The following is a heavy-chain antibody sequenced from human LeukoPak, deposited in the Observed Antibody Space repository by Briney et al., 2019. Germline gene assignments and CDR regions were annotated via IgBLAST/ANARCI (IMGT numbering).Heavy chain of an antibody. D-gene: IGHD5-12*01. V-gene: IGHV3-11*01. CDR3: ARDPGSGYEEPFDY. CDR2: ISSSGSSI. CDR1: GFIFSDYY. J-gene: IGHJ4*02. Sequence: GESLRLSCAASGFIFSDYYISWGRQAPGKGREGVSYISSSGSSIYSAASVKCRFTISRDNAKDSLYLQMNRLRAEDTAVYYCARDPGSGYEEPFDYWGQGTLVTVSS.